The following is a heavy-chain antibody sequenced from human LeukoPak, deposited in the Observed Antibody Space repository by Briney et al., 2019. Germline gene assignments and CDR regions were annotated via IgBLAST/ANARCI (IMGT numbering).Heavy chain of an antibody. CDR2: IIPIFGTA. CDR3: ARDIGYDSSGYYRD. CDR1: GGTFSSDA. D-gene: IGHD3-22*01. J-gene: IGHJ4*02. Sequence: SVKVSGKASGGTFSSDAISWVRQAPGQGLEWMGGIIPIFGTANYAQKFQGRVTITTDESTSTAYMELSSLRSEDTAVYYCARDIGYDSSGYYRDWGQGTLVTVSS. V-gene: IGHV1-69*05.